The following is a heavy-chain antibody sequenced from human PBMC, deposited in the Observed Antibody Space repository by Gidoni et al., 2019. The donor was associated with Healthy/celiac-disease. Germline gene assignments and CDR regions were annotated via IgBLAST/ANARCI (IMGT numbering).Heavy chain of an antibody. J-gene: IGHJ6*02. V-gene: IGHV4-34*01. Sequence: QVQLQQWGAGLLKPSETLSLTCAVYGGSFTVYYWSGIRQPPGKGLEWIGEINHSGSTNYNPSLKSRVTISVDTSKNQFSLKLSSVTAADTAVYYCARVRGERNYYGSGRSLSMDVWGQGTTVTVSS. CDR2: INHSGST. D-gene: IGHD3-10*01. CDR1: GGSFTVYY. CDR3: ARVRGERNYYGSGRSLSMDV.